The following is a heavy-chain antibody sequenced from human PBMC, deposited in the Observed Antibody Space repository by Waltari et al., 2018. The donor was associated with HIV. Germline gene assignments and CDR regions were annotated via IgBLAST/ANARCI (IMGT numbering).Heavy chain of an antibody. Sequence: VQLVQSGAEMRKPGASVKVSCRAYGYTFSAYTISGVRQAPGQGLEWMGWISVYNGNTNYARKFQGRVNMTTDTSTSTAHMELRSLRSDDTAVYYCARGVSIVRGVMIRGHMDVWGQGTTVTVSS. CDR1: GYTFSAYT. CDR3: ARGVSIVRGVMIRGHMDV. V-gene: IGHV1-18*01. D-gene: IGHD3-10*01. J-gene: IGHJ6*02. CDR2: ISVYNGNT.